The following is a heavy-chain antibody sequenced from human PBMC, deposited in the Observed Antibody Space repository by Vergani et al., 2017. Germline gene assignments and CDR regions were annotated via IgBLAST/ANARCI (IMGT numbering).Heavy chain of an antibody. CDR2: IYYSGST. V-gene: IGHV4-30-4*01. CDR3: ALGSEWFGELLDY. CDR1: GGSISSGDYY. D-gene: IGHD3-10*01. Sequence: QVQLQESGPGLVKPSQTLSLTCTVSGGSISSGDYYWSWIRQPPGKGLEWIGYIYYSGSTYYNPSLKSRFTISVDTSNNQFSLKLSSVTAADTAVYYCALGSEWFGELLDYWGQGTLVTVSS. J-gene: IGHJ4*02.